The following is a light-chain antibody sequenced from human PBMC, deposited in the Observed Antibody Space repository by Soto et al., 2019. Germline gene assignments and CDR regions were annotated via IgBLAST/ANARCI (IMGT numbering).Light chain of an antibody. J-gene: IGLJ2*01. CDR2: DVS. CDR3: SSYTSSSTVV. CDR1: SSDVGGYNY. Sequence: QSALTQPASVSGSPXXXXTISCTGTSSDVGGYNYVSWYQQHPGKAPKLMIYDVSNRPSGVSNRFSGSKSGNTASLTISGLQAEDEADYYCSSYTSSSTVVFAGGTKVTVL. V-gene: IGLV2-14*01.